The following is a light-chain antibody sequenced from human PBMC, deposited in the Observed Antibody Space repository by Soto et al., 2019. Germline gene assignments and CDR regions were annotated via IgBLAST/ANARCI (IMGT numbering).Light chain of an antibody. CDR2: GAS. J-gene: IGKJ1*01. Sequence: EIILTQSPDTLSLSPGERATLSCRASQTVSSNYLAWCQQRPGQAPRLLIYGASTRAAGIPARFSGSGSGTEFTLTISSLQSEDFAVYYCQQYNNWPRTFGQGTKVDVK. CDR1: QTVSSN. CDR3: QQYNNWPRT. V-gene: IGKV3D-15*01.